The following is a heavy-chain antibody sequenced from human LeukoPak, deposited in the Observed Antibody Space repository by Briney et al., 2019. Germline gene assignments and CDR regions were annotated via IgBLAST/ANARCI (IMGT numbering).Heavy chain of an antibody. D-gene: IGHD3-10*01. J-gene: IGHJ4*02. CDR1: GGSISSYY. CDR2: IYYSGST. Sequence: PSETLSLTCTASGGSISSYYWSWIRQPPGKGLEWIGYIYYSGSTNYNPSLKSRVTISVDTSKNQFSLKLSSVTAADTAVYYCARVXGXYGXGSYYKDRAFDYWGQGTLVTVSS. V-gene: IGHV4-59*08. CDR3: ARVXGXYGXGSYYKDRAFDY.